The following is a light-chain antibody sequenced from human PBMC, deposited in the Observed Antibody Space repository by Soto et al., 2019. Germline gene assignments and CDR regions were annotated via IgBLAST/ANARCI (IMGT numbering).Light chain of an antibody. V-gene: IGKV1-33*01. CDR1: QDISNY. Sequence: DIQMTQSPSSLSASVGDRVTTTCQASQDISNYLNWYQQKPGKAPQLLIYDASNLETGVPSRFSGSGSGTDFTFTISSLQPADMATYYCQQYDNLPLTFGGGTKVAIK. CDR3: QQYDNLPLT. CDR2: DAS. J-gene: IGKJ4*01.